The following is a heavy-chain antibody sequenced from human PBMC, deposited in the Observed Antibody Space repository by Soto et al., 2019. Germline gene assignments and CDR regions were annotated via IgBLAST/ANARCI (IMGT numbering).Heavy chain of an antibody. J-gene: IGHJ6*02. CDR3: ARGDVVVVAAARYYYYGMDV. CDR1: GGSISSGDSY. Sequence: QVQLQGSGPGLVKPSQTLSLTCTVSGGSISSGDSYWSWIRQPPGKGLEWIGNIYYSGSTYYNPSLKSRLTISVDTSKNQFSLKLSSVTAADTAVYYCARGDVVVVAAARYYYYGMDVWGQGTTVTVSS. CDR2: IYYSGST. V-gene: IGHV4-30-4*01. D-gene: IGHD2-2*01.